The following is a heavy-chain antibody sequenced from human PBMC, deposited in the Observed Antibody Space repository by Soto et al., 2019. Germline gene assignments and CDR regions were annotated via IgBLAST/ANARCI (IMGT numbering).Heavy chain of an antibody. J-gene: IGHJ5*02. CDR3: VRRCTSFCLAMGFDP. D-gene: IGHD2-2*01. CDR1: GYDFSTDW. CDR2: IWPGDSDT. Sequence: EVQLVQSGAEVKKPGESLKISCKGSGYDFSTDWIGWVRQMPGKGLEWMGIIWPGDSDTRYSPSFQGQVTISADKSIITAYRQWTSLKASDTAMYYCVRRCTSFCLAMGFDPWGQGTLVTVSS. V-gene: IGHV5-51*01.